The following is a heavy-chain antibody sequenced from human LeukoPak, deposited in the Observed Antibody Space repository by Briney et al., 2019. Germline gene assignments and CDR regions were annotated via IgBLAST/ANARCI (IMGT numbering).Heavy chain of an antibody. D-gene: IGHD6-19*01. CDR2: IYGGDNT. CDR3: AREGSYSTGWYRYFDY. J-gene: IGHJ4*02. Sequence: GGSLRLSCAASGFSVSDNYMSWVRQAPGKGLEWVSVIYGGDNTYYADSVKGRFTISRDESKNTLYLQMNSLRAEDTAVYYCAREGSYSTGWYRYFDYWGQGTLVTVSS. V-gene: IGHV3-53*01. CDR1: GFSVSDNY.